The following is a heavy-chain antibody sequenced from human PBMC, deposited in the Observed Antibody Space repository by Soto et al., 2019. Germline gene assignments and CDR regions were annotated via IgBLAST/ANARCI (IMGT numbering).Heavy chain of an antibody. J-gene: IGHJ4*02. Sequence: PSETLSLTCAVYGGSFSGYYWSWIRQPPGKGLEWIGEINHSGSTNYNPSLKSRVTISVDTSKNQFSLKLSSVTAADTAVYYCARVHCGGDCYSDYWGQGTLVTVSS. CDR3: ARVHCGGDCYSDY. V-gene: IGHV4-34*01. CDR1: GGSFSGYY. CDR2: INHSGST. D-gene: IGHD2-21*01.